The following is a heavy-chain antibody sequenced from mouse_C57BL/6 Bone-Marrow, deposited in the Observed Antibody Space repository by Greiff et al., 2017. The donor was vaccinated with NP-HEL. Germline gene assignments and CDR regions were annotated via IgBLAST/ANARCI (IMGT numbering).Heavy chain of an antibody. Sequence: QVQLQQSGAELVRPGASVTLSCKASGYTFTDYEMHWVQQTPVHGLEWIGAIDPETGGTAYNQKFKGKAILTADKSSSTAYMELRSLTSEDSAVYYCTTDYYGSSYRAYWGQGTLVTVSA. V-gene: IGHV1-15*01. D-gene: IGHD1-1*01. CDR2: IDPETGGT. CDR3: TTDYYGSSYRAY. CDR1: GYTFTDYE. J-gene: IGHJ3*01.